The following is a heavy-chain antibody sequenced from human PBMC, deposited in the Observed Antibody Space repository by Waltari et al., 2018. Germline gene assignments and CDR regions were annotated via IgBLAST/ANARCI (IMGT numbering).Heavy chain of an antibody. Sequence: QVQLQESGPGLVKPSETLSLTCAVSGYSISSGYYWGWIRQPPGKGLEWIGSIYHSGSTYYNPSLKSRVTISVDTSKNQFSLKLSSVTAADTAVYYCAREVFGAPDYWGQGTLVTVSS. J-gene: IGHJ4*02. V-gene: IGHV4-38-2*01. CDR3: AREVFGAPDY. CDR1: GYSISSGYY. CDR2: IYHSGST. D-gene: IGHD3-3*01.